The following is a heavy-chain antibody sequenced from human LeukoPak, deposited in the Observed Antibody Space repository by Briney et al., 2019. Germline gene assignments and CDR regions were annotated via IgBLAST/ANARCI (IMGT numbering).Heavy chain of an antibody. CDR2: INPNRGVA. Sequence: ASVKVSCKASGYTFTDYYIHWVRQAPGEGLEWMGWINPNRGVADYSQKFQDRVTMTRDTSISTAYMELSRLTSDDTALYYCSIEPTAEDNYWGQGTLVTVSS. CDR1: GYTFTDYY. J-gene: IGHJ4*02. D-gene: IGHD1-1*01. CDR3: SIEPTAEDNY. V-gene: IGHV1-2*02.